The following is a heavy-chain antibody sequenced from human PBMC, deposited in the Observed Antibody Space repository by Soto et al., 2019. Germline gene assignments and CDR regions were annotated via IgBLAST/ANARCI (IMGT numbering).Heavy chain of an antibody. J-gene: IGHJ6*02. V-gene: IGHV1-3*01. CDR3: ARSDLSSSFSYYYYGMDV. Sequence: ASVKVSCKASGYTFASYAMHWVRQAPGQRLEWMGWINAGNGNTKYSQKFQGRVTITRDTSASTAYMELSSLRSEDTAVYYCARSDLSSSFSYYYYGMDVWGQGTTVTVSS. CDR2: INAGNGNT. D-gene: IGHD6-13*01. CDR1: GYTFASYA.